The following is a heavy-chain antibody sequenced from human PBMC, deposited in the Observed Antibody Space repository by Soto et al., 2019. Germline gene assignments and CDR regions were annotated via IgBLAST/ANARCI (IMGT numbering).Heavy chain of an antibody. CDR3: ARGGLRFLDCAMDC. D-gene: IGHD3-3*01. J-gene: IGHJ6*02. Sequence: QVQLVQSGAEVKKPGSSVKVSCKASGGTFSSYAISWVRQAPGQGLEWMGGIIPIFGSTNYAQKFQGRVTITADESTSTAYMELSSLRSEDTAVYYCARGGLRFLDCAMDCWGQGTTVTVSS. CDR1: GGTFSSYA. V-gene: IGHV1-69*12. CDR2: IIPIFGST.